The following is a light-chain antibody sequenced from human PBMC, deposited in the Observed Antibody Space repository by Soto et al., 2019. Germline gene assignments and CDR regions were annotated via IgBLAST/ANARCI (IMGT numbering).Light chain of an antibody. V-gene: IGLV2-14*03. CDR1: SSDIGSYDH. CDR3: ISYTDRQSYL. CDR2: AVS. Sequence: QSPLTQPASVSVSPGQSITGSCSGTSSDIGSYDHVSWYQQFPGKSPKLIIYAVSDRPSGVSDRFSGSKSGISASLTISGLQTEDEADYYCISYTDRQSYLFGTGTKVTGL. J-gene: IGLJ1*01.